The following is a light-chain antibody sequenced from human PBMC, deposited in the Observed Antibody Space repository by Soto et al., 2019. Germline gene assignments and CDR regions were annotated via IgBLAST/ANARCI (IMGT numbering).Light chain of an antibody. Sequence: DLPMTQSPSTLSASVGDRVTITCRASQSISSWLAWYQQKPGKAPKLLIYDASSLESGVPSRFSGSGSGTEFTLTISSLQPDDFATYYCQQYNSYSPWTFGQGTKVEIK. CDR3: QQYNSYSPWT. CDR1: QSISSW. CDR2: DAS. V-gene: IGKV1-5*01. J-gene: IGKJ1*01.